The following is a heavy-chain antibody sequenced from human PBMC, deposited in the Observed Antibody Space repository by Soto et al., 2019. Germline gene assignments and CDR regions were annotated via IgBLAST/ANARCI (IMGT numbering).Heavy chain of an antibody. Sequence: QITLKESGPTLVKPTQTLTLTCTFSGFSLSTSGVXXXXXXXXXXXXLEWLALIYWDDDKRYSPSLKSRLTITKDTSKNQVVLTMTNMDPVDTATYYCAHIPLDCSGGSCYDQGYDYWGQGTLVTVSS. CDR3: AHIPLDCSGGSCYDQGYDY. V-gene: IGHV2-5*02. D-gene: IGHD2-15*01. CDR1: GFSLSTSGVX. CDR2: IYWDDDK. J-gene: IGHJ4*02.